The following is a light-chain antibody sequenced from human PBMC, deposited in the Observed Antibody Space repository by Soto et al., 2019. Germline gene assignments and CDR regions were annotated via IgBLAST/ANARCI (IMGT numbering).Light chain of an antibody. V-gene: IGKV3D-15*01. CDR3: QQYDTWPYT. J-gene: IGKJ2*01. CDR2: GAS. CDR1: HSVSSN. Sequence: EIVMTQSPATLSVSPGERATLSCRASHSVSSNLAWYQQKPGQAPRLLIYGASTRATGIPARFSGSWSGTEFTLTISSLQSEDVAAYYYQQYDTWPYTFGQGTKLEIK.